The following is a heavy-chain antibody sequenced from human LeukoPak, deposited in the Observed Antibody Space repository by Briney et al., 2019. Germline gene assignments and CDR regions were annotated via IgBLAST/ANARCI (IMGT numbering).Heavy chain of an antibody. V-gene: IGHV3-48*03. CDR1: GFTFSSYE. CDR2: ISSGGSTI. D-gene: IGHD1-14*01. Sequence: GGSLRLSCAASGFTFSSYEMNWVRQAPGKGLEWVSYISSGGSTIYYADSVKGRFTISRDNAKNSLYLQMNSLRAEDTAVYYCARIRTNPAYYYYGMDVWGQGTTVTVSS. CDR3: ARIRTNPAYYYYGMDV. J-gene: IGHJ6*02.